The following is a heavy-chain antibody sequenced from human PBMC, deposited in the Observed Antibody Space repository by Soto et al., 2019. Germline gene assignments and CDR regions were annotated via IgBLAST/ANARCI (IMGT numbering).Heavy chain of an antibody. CDR3: ARGRRSSSAGYYYYYYYMDV. J-gene: IGHJ6*03. V-gene: IGHV4-34*01. CDR1: GGSFSGYY. Sequence: QVQLQQWGAGLLKPSETLSLTCAVYGGSFSGYYWSWIRQPPGKGLEWIGEINHSGSTNYNPSLKSRVTISVDTSKNQFSLELSSVTAADTAVYYCARGRRSSSAGYYYYYYYMDVWGKGTTVTVSS. CDR2: INHSGST. D-gene: IGHD6-6*01.